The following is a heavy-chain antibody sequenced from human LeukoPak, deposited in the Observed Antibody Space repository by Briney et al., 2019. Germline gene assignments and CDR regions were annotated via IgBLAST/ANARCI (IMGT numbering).Heavy chain of an antibody. D-gene: IGHD6-19*01. J-gene: IGHJ5*02. Sequence: PSETLSLTCAVYGGSFSGYYWSWIRQPPGKGLEWIGEINHSGSTNYNPSLKSRVTISVDTSKNQFSLKLSSVTAADTAVYYCARARSSGWYILVWFDPWGQGTLVTVSS. CDR2: INHSGST. V-gene: IGHV4-34*01. CDR3: ARARSSGWYILVWFDP. CDR1: GGSFSGYY.